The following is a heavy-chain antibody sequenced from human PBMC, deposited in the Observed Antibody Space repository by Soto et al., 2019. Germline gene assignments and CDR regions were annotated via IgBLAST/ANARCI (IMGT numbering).Heavy chain of an antibody. Sequence: PSETLSLTCTVSGGSVSSGSYYWSWIRQPPGKGLEWIGYIYYSGSTNYNPSLKSRVTISVDTSKNQFSLKLSSVTAADTAVYYCARHHLPAVAGHLGGFDPWGQGTLVTVSS. V-gene: IGHV4-61*01. CDR3: ARHHLPAVAGHLGGFDP. CDR2: IYYSGST. CDR1: GGSVSSGSYY. J-gene: IGHJ5*02. D-gene: IGHD6-19*01.